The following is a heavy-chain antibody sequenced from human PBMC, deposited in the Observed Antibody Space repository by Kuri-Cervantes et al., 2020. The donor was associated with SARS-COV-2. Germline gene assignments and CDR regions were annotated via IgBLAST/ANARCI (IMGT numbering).Heavy chain of an antibody. Sequence: ASGKVCCKASGYTFTGYYMHCVRQAPGQGLECMGWINPNSGGTDYAQKFQVWVTMARDTSISTVYMGLSRLRSDDTAVYYCAKSTAFRRLVVISQGGAFDIWGKGTMVTVSS. CDR1: GYTFTGYY. D-gene: IGHD3-22*01. V-gene: IGHV1-2*04. CDR2: INPNSGGT. J-gene: IGHJ3*02. CDR3: AKSTAFRRLVVISQGGAFDI.